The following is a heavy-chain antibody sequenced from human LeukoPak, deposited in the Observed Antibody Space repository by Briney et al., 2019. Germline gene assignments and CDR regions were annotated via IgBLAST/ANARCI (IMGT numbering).Heavy chain of an antibody. Sequence: ASVKVSCKASGYTFTGYYMHWVRQAPGQGLEWMGWINPNSGGTNYAQKFQGRVTMTRDTSISTAYMELSRLRSDDTAVYYCARVLYYYDSSGYYYDYWGQGTLVTVPS. V-gene: IGHV1-2*02. J-gene: IGHJ4*02. D-gene: IGHD3-22*01. CDR1: GYTFTGYY. CDR3: ARVLYYYDSSGYYYDY. CDR2: INPNSGGT.